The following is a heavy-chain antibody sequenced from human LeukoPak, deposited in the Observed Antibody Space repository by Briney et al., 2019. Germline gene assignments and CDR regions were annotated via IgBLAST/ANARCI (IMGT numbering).Heavy chain of an antibody. CDR1: GGSISSSSYY. V-gene: IGHV4-39*01. J-gene: IGHJ4*02. D-gene: IGHD6-19*01. Sequence: ETLSLTCTVSGGSISSSSYYWGWIRQPPGKGLEWIGSIYYSGSTYYNPSLKSRVTISVDTSKNQFSLKLSSVTAADTAVYYCARLNSSGWYRIFDYWGQGTLVTVSS. CDR3: ARLNSSGWYRIFDY. CDR2: IYYSGST.